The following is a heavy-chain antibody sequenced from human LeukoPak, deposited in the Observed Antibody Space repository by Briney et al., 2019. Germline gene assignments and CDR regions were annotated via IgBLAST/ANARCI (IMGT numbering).Heavy chain of an antibody. J-gene: IGHJ4*02. CDR1: GGSISSGDYY. CDR3: AAQKIYCSSSSCYYFDY. CDR2: IYYSGST. V-gene: IGHV4-30-4*01. Sequence: SETLSLTCTVSGGSISSGDYYWSWIRQPPRKGLEWIGYIYYSGSTYYNPSLKSRVTISVDTSKNQFSLMLSSVTAADTAVHYCAAQKIYCSSSSCYYFDYWGQGTLVTVSS. D-gene: IGHD2-2*01.